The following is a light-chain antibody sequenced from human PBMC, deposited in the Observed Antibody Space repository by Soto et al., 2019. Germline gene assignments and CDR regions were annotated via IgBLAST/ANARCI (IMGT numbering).Light chain of an antibody. V-gene: IGLV2-14*01. CDR1: SSDVGSYNY. J-gene: IGLJ1*01. CDR3: SSYTSRSAYV. Sequence: QSVLTQPASVSGSPGQSITISCAGTSSDVGSYNYVSWYQQHPGKAPKLVIYDVSNRPSGVSNRFSGSKSGNTASLTISGLQAEDEADYYCSSYTSRSAYVFGTGTKVTVL. CDR2: DVS.